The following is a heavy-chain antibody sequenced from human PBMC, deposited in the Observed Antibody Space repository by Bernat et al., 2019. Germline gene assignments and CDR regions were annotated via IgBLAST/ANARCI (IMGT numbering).Heavy chain of an antibody. Sequence: EVQLLESGGGLVQPGGSLRLSCAASGFSFSSYAMSWVRQAPGKGLEWVSAISGSGGSTFYADSVKGRFTISRDNSKNTLYLQMNSLRAEDTAVYYCAKHYCSGGSCYGRRGDPWGQGTLVTVSS. D-gene: IGHD2-15*01. CDR2: ISGSGGST. V-gene: IGHV3-23*01. J-gene: IGHJ5*02. CDR3: AKHYCSGGSCYGRRGDP. CDR1: GFSFSSYA.